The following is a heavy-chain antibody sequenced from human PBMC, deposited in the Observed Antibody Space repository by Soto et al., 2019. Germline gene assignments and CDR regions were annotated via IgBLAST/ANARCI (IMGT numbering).Heavy chain of an antibody. CDR3: ARGPYYYGSGTNWFDP. CDR1: GFTVSSNY. Sequence: PGGSLRLSCAASGFTVSSNYMSWVRQAPGKGLEWVSVIYSGGSTYYADSVKGRFTISRDNSKNTLYLQMNSLRAEDTAVYYCARGPYYYGSGTNWFDPLGQGTLVTVSS. J-gene: IGHJ5*02. V-gene: IGHV3-66*01. CDR2: IYSGGST. D-gene: IGHD3-10*01.